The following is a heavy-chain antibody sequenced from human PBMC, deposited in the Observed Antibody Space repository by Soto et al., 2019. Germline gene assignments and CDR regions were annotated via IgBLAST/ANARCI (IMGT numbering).Heavy chain of an antibody. CDR3: ARSVDP. V-gene: IGHV4-4*02. CDR2: IYYSGST. CDR1: GGYISTSNW. J-gene: IGHJ5*02. Sequence: SETLSLTCTVSGGYISTSNWWSWVRQHPGKGLEWIGYIYYSGSTYYNPSLKSRVTISVDTSKNQFSLKLSSVTAADTAVYYCARSVDPWGQGTLVTISS.